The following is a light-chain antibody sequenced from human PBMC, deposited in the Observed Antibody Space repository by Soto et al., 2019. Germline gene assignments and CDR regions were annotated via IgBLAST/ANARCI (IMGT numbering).Light chain of an antibody. Sequence: QSVLTQPPSVSAAPGQKVTISCSGSSPNIGSNFVSWYQHLPGTAPKLLIYDNNKRPSGIPDRFSGSKSGTSATLGITGLQTGDEADYYCATWDDSLSAAGFGPGTKVTVL. V-gene: IGLV1-51*01. J-gene: IGLJ1*01. CDR1: SPNIGSNF. CDR3: ATWDDSLSAAG. CDR2: DNN.